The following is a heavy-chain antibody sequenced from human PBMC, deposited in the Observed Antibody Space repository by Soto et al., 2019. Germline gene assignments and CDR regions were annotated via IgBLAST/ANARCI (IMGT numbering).Heavy chain of an antibody. Sequence: QVQLVQSGAEEKKPGASVKVSCKASGYTFTTYAMHWVRQAPGQRREWMGWINAGNGNTKYSQKFQGRVTNTRDTSAGTASMELSSLRSEDTAVYYCARDWGTTTLSLNWFDPWGQGTLVTVSS. CDR3: ARDWGTTTLSLNWFDP. J-gene: IGHJ5*02. CDR2: INAGNGNT. D-gene: IGHD3-16*01. V-gene: IGHV1-3*05. CDR1: GYTFTTYA.